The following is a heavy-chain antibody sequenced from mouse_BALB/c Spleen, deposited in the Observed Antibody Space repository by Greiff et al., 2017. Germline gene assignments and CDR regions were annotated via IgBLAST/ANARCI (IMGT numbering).Heavy chain of an antibody. Sequence: EVKLMESGPGLVKPSQSLSLTCSVTGYSITSGYYWNWIRQFPGNKLEWMGYISYDGSNNYNPSLKNRISITRDTSKNQFFLKLNSVTTEDTATYYCARGDYDRGAWFAYWGQGTLVTVSS. J-gene: IGHJ3*01. CDR1: GYSITSGYY. CDR3: ARGDYDRGAWFAY. CDR2: ISYDGSN. D-gene: IGHD2-4*01. V-gene: IGHV3-6*02.